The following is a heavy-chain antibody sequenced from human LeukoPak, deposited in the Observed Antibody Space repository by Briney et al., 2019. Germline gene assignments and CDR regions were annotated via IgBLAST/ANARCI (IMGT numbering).Heavy chain of an antibody. CDR2: IKSKTDGGTT. CDR3: TTDPGIYDISPPFDY. CDR1: GFTFSNAW. D-gene: IGHD3-9*01. J-gene: IGHJ4*02. Sequence: TGGSLRLSCAASGFTFSNAWMSWVRQAPGKGLEWVGRIKSKTDGGTTDYAAPVKGRFTISRDDSKNTLYLQMNSLKTEDTAVYYCTTDPGIYDISPPFDYWGQGTLVTVSS. V-gene: IGHV3-15*01.